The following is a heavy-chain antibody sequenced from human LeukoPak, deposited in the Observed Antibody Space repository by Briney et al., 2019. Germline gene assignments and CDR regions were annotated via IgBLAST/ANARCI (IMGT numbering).Heavy chain of an antibody. Sequence: PGGSLRLSCAASGFTFDDYAMHWVRQAPGKGLEWVSAISGSGGSTYYADSVKGRFTISRDNSKNTLYLQMNSLRAEDTAVYYCAKLVTLRSSVDYWGQGTLVTVSS. V-gene: IGHV3-23*01. D-gene: IGHD3-16*01. J-gene: IGHJ4*02. CDR3: AKLVTLRSSVDY. CDR1: GFTFDDYA. CDR2: ISGSGGST.